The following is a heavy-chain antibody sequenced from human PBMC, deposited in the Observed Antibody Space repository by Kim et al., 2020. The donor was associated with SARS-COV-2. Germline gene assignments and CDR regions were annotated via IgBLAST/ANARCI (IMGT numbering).Heavy chain of an antibody. D-gene: IGHD3-3*01. CDR3: ARQGRAITIFGVVPHFDY. CDR1: GFTFSSYS. V-gene: IGHV3-21*01. Sequence: GGSLRLSCAASGFTFSSYSMNWVRQAPGKGLEWVSSISSSSSYIYYADSVKGRFTISRDNAKNSLYLQMNSLRAEDTAVYYCARQGRAITIFGVVPHFDYWGQGTLVTVSS. CDR2: ISSSSSYI. J-gene: IGHJ4*02.